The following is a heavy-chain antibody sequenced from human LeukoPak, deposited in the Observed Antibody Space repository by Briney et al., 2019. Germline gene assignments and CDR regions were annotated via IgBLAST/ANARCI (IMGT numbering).Heavy chain of an antibody. Sequence: GSLRLSCAASGFTFSSYEMNWVRQAPGKGLEWVSYISSSGSTIYYADSVKGRFTISRDNAKNSLYLQMNGLRAEDTAVYYCANLRYYDSSGYYFIDYYYMDVWGKGTTVTVSS. V-gene: IGHV3-48*03. CDR3: ANLRYYDSSGYYFIDYYYMDV. CDR2: ISSSGSTI. J-gene: IGHJ6*03. D-gene: IGHD3-22*01. CDR1: GFTFSSYE.